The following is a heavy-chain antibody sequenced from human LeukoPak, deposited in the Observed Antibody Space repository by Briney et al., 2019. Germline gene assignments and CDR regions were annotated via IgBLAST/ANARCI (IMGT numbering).Heavy chain of an antibody. D-gene: IGHD1-26*01. CDR2: ISSSGSTI. Sequence: GGSLRLSCAASGFTFSSYSMNWVRQAPGKGLEWLSYISSSGSTIYYADSVKGRFTISRDNAKNSLYLQMKSLRAEDTAVYYCATEKVGPNLYYFDYWGQGALVTVSS. J-gene: IGHJ4*02. CDR3: ATEKVGPNLYYFDY. CDR1: GFTFSSYS. V-gene: IGHV3-48*01.